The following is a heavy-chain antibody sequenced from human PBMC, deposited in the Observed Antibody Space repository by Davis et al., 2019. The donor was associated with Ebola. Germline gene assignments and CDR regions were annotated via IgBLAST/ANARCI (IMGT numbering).Heavy chain of an antibody. J-gene: IGHJ4*02. Sequence: GGSLRLSCAASGFTFSSYWMSWVRQAPGKGLEWVSVIYSGGSTYYTDSLKGRFTVSRDNFKNTMYLQMNSLSAEDTAIYYCATYSSSNYFDQWGQGTLVTVSS. V-gene: IGHV3-53*01. CDR2: IYSGGST. CDR1: GFTFSSYW. CDR3: ATYSSSNYFDQ. D-gene: IGHD5-18*01.